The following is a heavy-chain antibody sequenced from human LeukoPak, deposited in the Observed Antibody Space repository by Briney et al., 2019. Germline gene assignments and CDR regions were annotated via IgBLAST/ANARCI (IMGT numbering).Heavy chain of an antibody. CDR2: IYYSGNT. V-gene: IGHV4-39*02. D-gene: IGHD3-22*01. CDR3: AREVDYYDSSGKRFDP. J-gene: IGHJ5*02. CDR1: GVSISSSNSY. Sequence: SETLSLTCTVSGVSISSSNSYWGWIRQPPGTGLEWIGSIYYSGNTYYNASLKSQVSISIDTSKNQFSLKLSSVTAADTAVYYCAREVDYYDSSGKRFDPWGQGTLVTVSS.